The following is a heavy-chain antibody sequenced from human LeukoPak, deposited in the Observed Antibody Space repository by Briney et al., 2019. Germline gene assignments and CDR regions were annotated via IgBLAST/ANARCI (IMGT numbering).Heavy chain of an antibody. CDR2: IYTSGST. J-gene: IGHJ2*01. CDR3: ARDKQQLVHLSQAASGSGSWYFDL. V-gene: IGHV4-4*07. Sequence: SDTLCLTCTVAGGSVGSDYWGGIRRPAGKGLKRIGRIYTSGSTNYNPSLKSRVTMSVDTSKNQCSLRLSSVTAADTAVYYCARDKQQLVHLSQAASGSGSWYFDLWGRGTLVTVSS. D-gene: IGHD6-13*01. CDR1: GGSVGSDY.